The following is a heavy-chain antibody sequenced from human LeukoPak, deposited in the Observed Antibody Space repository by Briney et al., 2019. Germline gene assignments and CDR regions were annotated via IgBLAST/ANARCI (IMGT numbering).Heavy chain of an antibody. CDR1: GYTFTSYY. D-gene: IGHD1-1*01. V-gene: IGHV1-2*02. CDR3: ARGVGTYYFDY. CDR2: INPYSGGP. J-gene: IGHJ4*02. Sequence: ASVKVSCKASGYTFTSYYMHWVRQAPGQGLEWMGWINPYSGGPNYAQKFQGRVTMTRDTSISTAYMELSRLRSDDTAVYYCARGVGTYYFDYWGQGTLVTVSS.